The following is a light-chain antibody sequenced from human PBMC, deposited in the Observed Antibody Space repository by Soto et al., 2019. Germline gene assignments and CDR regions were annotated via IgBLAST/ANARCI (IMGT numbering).Light chain of an antibody. Sequence: QSVLTQPPSVSGAPGQRVTISCTGSSSNIGAGYDVHWYQQLPGTPPKLLIYGNSNRPSGVPDRISGSKSGTSASLAITGLQPEDEADYYCQSYDSSLSGYVVFGGGTKLTVL. J-gene: IGLJ2*01. CDR2: GNS. CDR1: SSNIGAGYD. V-gene: IGLV1-40*01. CDR3: QSYDSSLSGYVV.